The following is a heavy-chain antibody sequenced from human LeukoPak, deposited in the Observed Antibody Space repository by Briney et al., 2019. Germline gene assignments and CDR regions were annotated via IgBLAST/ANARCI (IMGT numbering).Heavy chain of an antibody. D-gene: IGHD6-19*01. CDR3: AKNSSGWYSFDS. CDR2: ISPSSSHI. Sequence: PGGSLRLSCAASGFTFSSYSINWVRQAPGKGLEWVSSISPSSSHIYYADSVKGRFTISRDNSKNTLYLQMNSLRAEDTAIYYCAKNSSGWYSFDSWGQGTLVTVDS. V-gene: IGHV3-21*04. CDR1: GFTFSSYS. J-gene: IGHJ4*02.